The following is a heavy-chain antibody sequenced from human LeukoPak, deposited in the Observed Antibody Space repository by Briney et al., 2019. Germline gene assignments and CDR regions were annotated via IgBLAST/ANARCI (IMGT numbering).Heavy chain of an antibody. CDR3: ARDSGYGLPIDAFDI. J-gene: IGHJ3*02. Sequence: PSETLSLTCTVSGGSISSYYWGWIRQPPGKGLEWIGYIYYSGSTNYNPSLKSRVTISVGTSKNQYSLKLSSVTAADTAVYYCARDSGYGLPIDAFDIRGQGTMVTVSS. D-gene: IGHD5-12*01. V-gene: IGHV4-59*01. CDR1: GGSISSYY. CDR2: IYYSGST.